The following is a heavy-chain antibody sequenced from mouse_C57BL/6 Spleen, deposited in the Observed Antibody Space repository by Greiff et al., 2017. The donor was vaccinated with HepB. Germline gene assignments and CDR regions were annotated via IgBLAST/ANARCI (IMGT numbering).Heavy chain of an antibody. V-gene: IGHV1-81*01. J-gene: IGHJ3*01. CDR1: GYTFTSYG. CDR2: IYPRSGNT. D-gene: IGHD2-1*01. Sequence: QVQLQQSGAELARPGASVKLSCKASGYTFTSYGISWVKQRTGQGLEWIGEIYPRSGNTYYNEKFKGKATLTADKSSSTAYMELRSLTSEDSAVYFCARWDYGNYWFAYWGQGTLVTVSA. CDR3: ARWDYGNYWFAY.